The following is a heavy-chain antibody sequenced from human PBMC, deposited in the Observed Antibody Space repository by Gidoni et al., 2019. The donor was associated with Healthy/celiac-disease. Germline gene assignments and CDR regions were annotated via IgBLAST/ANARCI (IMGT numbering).Heavy chain of an antibody. D-gene: IGHD6-19*01. Sequence: EVQLVESVGGLVQPGGSLSLSCAASGFPVSSFEMNWVRQASGKGLEWVSYSSSSGSTIYYADAVKGRFTISRDNAKNALYLQMNSLRAEDTAVYYCARDSMGGSGWGYYYYGLDVWGQGTTVTVSS. J-gene: IGHJ6*02. CDR3: ARDSMGGSGWGYYYYGLDV. CDR1: GFPVSSFE. V-gene: IGHV3-48*03. CDR2: SSSSGSTI.